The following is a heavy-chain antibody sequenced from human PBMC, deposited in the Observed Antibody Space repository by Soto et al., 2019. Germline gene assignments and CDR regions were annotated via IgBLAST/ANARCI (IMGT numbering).Heavy chain of an antibody. CDR3: ARDATSVLFRWAKPTGNWFDP. D-gene: IGHD2-15*01. V-gene: IGHV6-1*01. CDR1: GDSVSGTSGA. Sequence: SQTLSLTCAISGDSVSGTSGAWNWIRQSPSRGLEWLGRTYFQSKWHNEYALSVKSRISINPDTSKNQFSLQLNSVTAADTAVYYCARDATSVLFRWAKPTGNWFDPWGQGTLVTVSS. CDR2: TYFQSKWHN. J-gene: IGHJ5*02.